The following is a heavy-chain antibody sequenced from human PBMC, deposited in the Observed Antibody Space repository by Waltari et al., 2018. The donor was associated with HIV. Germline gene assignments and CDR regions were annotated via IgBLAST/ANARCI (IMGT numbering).Heavy chain of an antibody. D-gene: IGHD3-16*01. Sequence: HLVQSGGGFTQPGRSLRLSCAASGFIFSDYPMSWFRQAPGKGLEWVGFIRSKAYGEAAEYAAALEGRFTISRDDSRGIGYLQMYGLKIEDTGVYYCTKGGGKSPGLSVWGQGTTVTVSS. V-gene: IGHV3-49*03. J-gene: IGHJ6*02. CDR2: IRSKAYGEAA. CDR1: GFIFSDYP. CDR3: TKGGGKSPGLSV.